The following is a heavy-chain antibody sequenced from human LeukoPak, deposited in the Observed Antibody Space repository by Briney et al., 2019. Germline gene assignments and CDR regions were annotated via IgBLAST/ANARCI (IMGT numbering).Heavy chain of an antibody. CDR1: GGSISTFY. Sequence: PSETLSLTCTVAGGSISTFYWSWIRQPAGKGLEWVGRIFTSGSTTYNPSLKSRVPMSLDTAKNQFSLKLSSVTAADTAVYYCARVRGSSWNSGYYYHYMDVWGKGTTVTISS. V-gene: IGHV4-4*07. CDR3: ARVRGSSWNSGYYYHYMDV. J-gene: IGHJ6*03. D-gene: IGHD6-13*01. CDR2: IFTSGST.